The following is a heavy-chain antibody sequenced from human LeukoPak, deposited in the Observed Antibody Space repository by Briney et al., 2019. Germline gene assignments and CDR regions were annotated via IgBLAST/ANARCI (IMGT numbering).Heavy chain of an antibody. CDR3: ARDSQEFFQH. CDR1: GFTFDNYA. V-gene: IGHV3-43*02. J-gene: IGHJ1*01. Sequence: TGGSLRLSCAASGFTFDNYAIHWVRHAPGEGLEWVSLISGDGGSTYYADSMKGRFTISRDNSKNSLYLQMNSLRTEDTALYYCARDSQEFFQHWGQGTLVTVSS. CDR2: ISGDGGST.